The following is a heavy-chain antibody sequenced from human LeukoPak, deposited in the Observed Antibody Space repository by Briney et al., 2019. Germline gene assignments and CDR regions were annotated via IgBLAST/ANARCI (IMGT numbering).Heavy chain of an antibody. J-gene: IGHJ4*02. CDR1: GFTVSSNY. V-gene: IGHV3-30-3*01. CDR2: ISYDGSNK. CDR3: ARARGYSSSWYAPGDY. Sequence: GGSLRLSCAASGFTVSSNYMSWVRQAPGKGLEWVAVISYDGSNKYYADSVKGRFTISRDNSKNTLYLQMNSLRAEDTAVYYCARARGYSSSWYAPGDYWGQGTLVTVSS. D-gene: IGHD6-13*01.